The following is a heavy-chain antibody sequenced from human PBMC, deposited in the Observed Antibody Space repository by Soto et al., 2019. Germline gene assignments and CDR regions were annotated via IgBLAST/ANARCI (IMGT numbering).Heavy chain of an antibody. CDR2: ISSSSSYI. J-gene: IGHJ3*02. CDR3: ARPIAVAGTGAFDI. D-gene: IGHD6-19*01. V-gene: IGHV3-21*01. CDR1: GFTFSSYS. Sequence: GWSLRLSCAASGFTFSSYSMNWVRQAPGKGLEWVSSISSSSSYIYYADSVKGRFTISRDNAKNSLYLQMNSLRAEDTAVYYCARPIAVAGTGAFDIWGQGTMVTVSS.